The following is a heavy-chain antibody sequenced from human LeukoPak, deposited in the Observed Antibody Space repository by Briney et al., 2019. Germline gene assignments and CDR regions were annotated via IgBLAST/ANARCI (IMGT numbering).Heavy chain of an antibody. D-gene: IGHD3-10*01. V-gene: IGHV3-23*01. Sequence: GGSLRLSSAVSGFMFKNYAMNWLRQAPGKGLEWVSGKSGRCDITYYADSVQGRFTISRDTSTNTLFLQMDSLRVEDTAVYYCAKDRPFGSGSFYDMFDYWGQGSLVTVSS. J-gene: IGHJ4*02. CDR3: AKDRPFGSGSFYDMFDY. CDR1: GFMFKNYA. CDR2: KSGRCDIT.